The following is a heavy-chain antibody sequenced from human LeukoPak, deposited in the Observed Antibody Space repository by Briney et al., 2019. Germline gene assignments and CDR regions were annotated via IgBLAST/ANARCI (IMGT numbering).Heavy chain of an antibody. D-gene: IGHD4-17*01. CDR2: INPNSGGT. CDR3: ARGRVTTTVTTDYYYYGMDV. Sequence: ASVKVSCKASGYTFTGYYMHWIRQAPGQGLEWMGWINPNSGGTNYAQKFQGWVTMTRDTSISTAYMELSRLRSDDTAVYYCARGRVTTTVTTDYYYYGMDVWGQGTTVTVSS. V-gene: IGHV1-2*04. J-gene: IGHJ6*02. CDR1: GYTFTGYY.